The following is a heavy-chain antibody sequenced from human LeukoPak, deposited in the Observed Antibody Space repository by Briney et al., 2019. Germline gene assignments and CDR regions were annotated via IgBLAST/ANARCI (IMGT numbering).Heavy chain of an antibody. V-gene: IGHV3-23*01. CDR1: GFTFSSYG. Sequence: GGSLRLSCAAFGFTFSSYGMSWVRQTPGKGLEWVSDIGGSGSSTSYADSVKGRFTISRDNSKNTLFLQMNGLGAEDTAVYYCAKLTVRCFDFWGQGTLVTVSS. D-gene: IGHD4-11*01. CDR2: IGGSGSST. CDR3: AKLTVRCFDF. J-gene: IGHJ4*02.